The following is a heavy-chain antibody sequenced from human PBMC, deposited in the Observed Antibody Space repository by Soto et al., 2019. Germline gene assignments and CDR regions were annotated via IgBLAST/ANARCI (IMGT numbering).Heavy chain of an antibody. D-gene: IGHD3-10*01. J-gene: IGHJ6*02. CDR1: VFTFISYG. CDR2: ISYDGSNK. CDR3: AKDWDYYGSGSYYNHEKYYYYGMDV. Sequence: GWSLRLSCASSVFTFISYGMHWVRQSPGKGLEWVAVISYDGSNKYYADSVEGRFTISRDNSKNTLYLQMNSLRAEDTAVYYCAKDWDYYGSGSYYNHEKYYYYGMDVWGQGTTVTVSS. V-gene: IGHV3-30*18.